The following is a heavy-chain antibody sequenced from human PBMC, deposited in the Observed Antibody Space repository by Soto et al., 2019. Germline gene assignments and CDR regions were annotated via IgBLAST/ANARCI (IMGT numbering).Heavy chain of an antibody. D-gene: IGHD2-21*02. J-gene: IGHJ4*02. CDR1: GYTFTSYY. V-gene: IGHV1-46*03. CDR2: INPSGGYT. CDR3: ARGEGIVVVTEPSDH. Sequence: ASVKVSCKASGYTFTSYYMNWVRQAPGQGLEWLGIINPSGGYTTYAQRFLGRVTMTSDTSTSTVHMELGSLTSEDTAVYYCARGEGIVVVTEPSDHWSQGTLVTVSS.